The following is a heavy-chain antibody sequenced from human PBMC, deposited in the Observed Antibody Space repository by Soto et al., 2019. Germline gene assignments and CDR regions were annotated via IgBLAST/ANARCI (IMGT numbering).Heavy chain of an antibody. CDR2: ISGSGGST. CDR3: AKGGHYDFWSGYYAYYYYYYMDV. Sequence: EVQLLESGGGLVQPGGSLRLSCAASGFTFSSYAMSWVRQAPGKGLEWVSAISGSGGSTYYADSVKGRFTISRDNSKNKLYLQMNSLSAEDTAVYYCAKGGHYDFWSGYYAYYYYYYMDVWGKGTTVTVSS. V-gene: IGHV3-23*01. J-gene: IGHJ6*03. D-gene: IGHD3-3*01. CDR1: GFTFSSYA.